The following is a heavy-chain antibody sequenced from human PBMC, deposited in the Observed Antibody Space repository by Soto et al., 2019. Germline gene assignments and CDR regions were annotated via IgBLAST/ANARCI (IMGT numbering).Heavy chain of an antibody. CDR3: ARGAGARIAAHSWFDP. V-gene: IGHV4-4*02. J-gene: IGHJ5*02. CDR1: GGSISSSSW. Sequence: PSETLSLTCAVAGGSISSSSWWSWVRQTPGKGLEWIGEIYHSGSTNYNPSLKSRVTISVDKSKNQFSLKLSSVTAADTAVYYCARGAGARIAAHSWFDPWGQGTLVTVSS. D-gene: IGHD6-6*01. CDR2: IYHSGST.